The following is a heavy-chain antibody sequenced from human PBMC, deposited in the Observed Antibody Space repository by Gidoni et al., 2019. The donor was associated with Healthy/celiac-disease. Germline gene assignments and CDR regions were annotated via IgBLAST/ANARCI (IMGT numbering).Heavy chain of an antibody. CDR1: GGSISGYY. D-gene: IGHD3-22*01. J-gene: IGHJ3*02. CDR3: ARAPARYDSSGYDAFDI. CDR2: IYYSGST. Sequence: QVQLQESGPGLVKPSETLSLTCTVSGGSISGYYWSWIRPPPGKGLEWIGYIYYSGSTNYNPSLKSRVTISVDTSKNQFSLKLSSVTAADTAVYYCARAPARYDSSGYDAFDIWGQGTMVTVSS. V-gene: IGHV4-59*01.